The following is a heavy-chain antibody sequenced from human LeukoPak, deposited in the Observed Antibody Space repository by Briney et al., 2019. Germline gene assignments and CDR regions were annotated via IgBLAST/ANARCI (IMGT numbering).Heavy chain of an antibody. J-gene: IGHJ4*02. D-gene: IGHD4-17*01. CDR1: GYTFTSYA. Sequence: ASVKVSCKASGYTFTSYAMHWVRQAPGQRLEWMGWISAYNGNTNYAQKLQGRVTMTTDTSTSTAYMELRSLRSDDTAVYYCAKGRGDYVYFDYWGQGTLVTVSS. CDR3: AKGRGDYVYFDY. V-gene: IGHV1-18*01. CDR2: ISAYNGNT.